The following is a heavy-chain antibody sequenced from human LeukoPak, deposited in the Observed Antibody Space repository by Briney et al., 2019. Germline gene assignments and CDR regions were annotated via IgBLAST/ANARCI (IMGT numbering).Heavy chain of an antibody. D-gene: IGHD3-9*01. CDR3: ARDGSITIFDYYYYGMDV. V-gene: IGHV1-18*01. J-gene: IGHJ6*02. CDR1: GGSFSSSP. CDR2: ISAYNGNT. Sequence: ASVKVSCKASGGSFSSSPISWVRQAPGQGLEWMGWISAYNGNTNYAQKLQGRVTMTTDTSTSTAYMELRSLRSDDTAVYYCARDGSITIFDYYYYGMDVWGQGTTVTVSS.